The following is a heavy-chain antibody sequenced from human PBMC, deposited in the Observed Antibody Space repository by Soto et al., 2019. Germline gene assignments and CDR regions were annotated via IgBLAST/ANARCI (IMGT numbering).Heavy chain of an antibody. J-gene: IGHJ5*02. CDR1: GRPITGDY. CDR3: AGGTPSTLIGRSSSGPWCDR. V-gene: IGHV4-59*01. Sequence: PSETMSLTCTVSGRPITGDYWGWIRQPPGKGLEYVGHIYYAGSTRYNPPLTSRVTISLDKSREQFSLKLTSVTAADTAVYYCAGGTPSTLIGRSSSGPWCDRWRHGTRVTV. CDR2: IYYAGST. D-gene: IGHD3-22*01.